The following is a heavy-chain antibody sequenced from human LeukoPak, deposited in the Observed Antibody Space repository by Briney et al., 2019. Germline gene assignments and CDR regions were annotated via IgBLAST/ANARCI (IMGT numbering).Heavy chain of an antibody. D-gene: IGHD3-10*01. CDR2: ISYDGYNK. CDR1: GFTFSSYG. J-gene: IGHJ4*02. Sequence: PGRSLRLSCAASGFTFSSYGMHWVRQAPGKGLEWVAVISYDGYNKYYADSVKGRFTISRDNSKNTPYLQMNSLRAEDTALYYCAKDFLERAYGSVSYPTSWGQGTLVTVSS. V-gene: IGHV3-30*18. CDR3: AKDFLERAYGSVSYPTS.